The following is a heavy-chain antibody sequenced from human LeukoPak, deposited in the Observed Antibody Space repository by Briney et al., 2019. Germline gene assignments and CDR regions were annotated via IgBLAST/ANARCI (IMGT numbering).Heavy chain of an antibody. Sequence: SETLSLTCTFTGGSISSRTYYWGWLRQPPEKGLEWIGSIYYTGGTYYNPSLKSRFTTSLDTSRNQFSLKLSSVTAADTAIYYCTGELAGTTVHYWGQGILVTVSS. CDR2: IYYTGGT. V-gene: IGHV4-39*07. D-gene: IGHD1-7*01. CDR3: TGELAGTTVHY. J-gene: IGHJ4*02. CDR1: GGSISSRTYY.